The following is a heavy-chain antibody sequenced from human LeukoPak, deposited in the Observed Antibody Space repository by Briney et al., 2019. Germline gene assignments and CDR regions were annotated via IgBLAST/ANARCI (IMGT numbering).Heavy chain of an antibody. J-gene: IGHJ4*02. CDR3: AKDRVPDSGYDIDY. CDR2: IHGGGGVI. Sequence: GGSLRLSCAASGFTFSGYGMYWVRQAPRKGLEWVAGIHGGGGVIKYADSVKGRFTISRDNSENTLYLQMDSLRVEDTAMYYCAKDRVPDSGYDIDYWGQGTLVTVSS. CDR1: GFTFSGYG. V-gene: IGHV3-23*01. D-gene: IGHD5-12*01.